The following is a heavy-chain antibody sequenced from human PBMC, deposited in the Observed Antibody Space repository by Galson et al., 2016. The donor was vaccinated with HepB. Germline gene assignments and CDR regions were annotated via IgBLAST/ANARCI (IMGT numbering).Heavy chain of an antibody. CDR2: INSDGSTT. V-gene: IGHV3-74*01. CDR3: AREAKVAAPDYYGMDV. CDR1: GFTFNTYW. D-gene: IGHD6-13*01. J-gene: IGHJ6*02. Sequence: SLRLSCAASGFTFNTYWLGWVRQGPGKGLVWVSRINSDGSTTTYADSVKGRFTISRDNAKKTLYLQMNSQRSEDTAVYYCAREAKVAAPDYYGMDVWGQGTTVTVSS.